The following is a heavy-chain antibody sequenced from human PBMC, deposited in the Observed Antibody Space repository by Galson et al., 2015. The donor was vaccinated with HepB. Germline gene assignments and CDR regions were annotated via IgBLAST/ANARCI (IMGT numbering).Heavy chain of an antibody. CDR1: GFTFSSYG. CDR3: ARVPAVTSTGYYYYYGMDV. CDR2: IWYDGSNK. D-gene: IGHD4-17*01. V-gene: IGHV3-33*01. Sequence: SLRLSCAASGFTFSSYGMHWVRQAPGKGLEWVAVIWYDGSNKYYADSVKGRFTISRDNSKSTLYLQMNSLRAEDTAVYYCARVPAVTSTGYYYYYGMDVWGQGTTVTVSS. J-gene: IGHJ6*02.